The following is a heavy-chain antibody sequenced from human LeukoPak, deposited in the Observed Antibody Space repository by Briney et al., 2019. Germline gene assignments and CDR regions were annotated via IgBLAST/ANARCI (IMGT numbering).Heavy chain of an antibody. V-gene: IGHV3-21*01. D-gene: IGHD4-11*01. J-gene: IGHJ6*02. CDR2: ISSSSSYI. Sequence: PGGSLRLSCAASGFTFSSYAMNWVRQAPRQGLEWVSSISSSSSYIYYADSVKGRFTISRDNAKNSLYLQMNSLRAEDTAVYYCARERATTGDYYYFYGMDVWGQGTTVTVSS. CDR1: GFTFSSYA. CDR3: ARERATTGDYYYFYGMDV.